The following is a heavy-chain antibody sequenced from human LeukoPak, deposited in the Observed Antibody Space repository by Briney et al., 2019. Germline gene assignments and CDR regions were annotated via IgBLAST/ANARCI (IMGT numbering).Heavy chain of an antibody. V-gene: IGHV1-18*01. D-gene: IGHD7-27*01. Sequence: ASVKVSCKASGYTFTSYGISWVRQAPGQGLEWMGWISGYNGNTNYAQKFQGRVTMTRDTSISTAYMELSRLRSDDTAVYYCARDRELTGIDYWGQGTLVTVSS. CDR1: GYTFTSYG. CDR2: ISGYNGNT. CDR3: ARDRELTGIDY. J-gene: IGHJ4*02.